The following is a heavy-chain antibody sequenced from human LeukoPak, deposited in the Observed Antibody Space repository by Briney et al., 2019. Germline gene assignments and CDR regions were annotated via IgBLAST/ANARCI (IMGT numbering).Heavy chain of an antibody. CDR1: GGSISSYY. CDR2: IYTSGST. CDR3: AREIRSGGNYLWFDP. Sequence: PSETLSLTCTVSGGSISSYYWSWIRQPAGKGLEWIGRIYTSGSTNYNPSLKSRVTLSVDTSKKQLSLKLSSVTAADTAVYYCAREIRSGGNYLWFDPWGQGTLVTVSS. J-gene: IGHJ5*02. V-gene: IGHV4-4*07. D-gene: IGHD1-26*01.